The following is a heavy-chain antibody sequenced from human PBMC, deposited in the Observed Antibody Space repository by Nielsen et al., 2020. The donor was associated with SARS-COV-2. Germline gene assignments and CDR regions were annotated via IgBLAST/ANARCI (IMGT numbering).Heavy chain of an antibody. Sequence: ASVKVSCKASGYTFTGYYMHWVRQAPGQGLEWMGRINPNSGGTNYAQKFQGRVTMTEDTSTDTAYMELSSLRSEDTAVYYCATGPQLRQQNWFDPWGQGTLVTVSS. J-gene: IGHJ5*02. CDR2: INPNSGGT. CDR3: ATGPQLRQQNWFDP. CDR1: GYTFTGYY. V-gene: IGHV1-2*06. D-gene: IGHD5-18*01.